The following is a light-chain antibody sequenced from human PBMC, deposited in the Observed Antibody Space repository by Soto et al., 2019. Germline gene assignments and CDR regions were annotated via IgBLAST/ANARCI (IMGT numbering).Light chain of an antibody. V-gene: IGLV1-44*01. CDR2: SNN. CDR3: AAWDDSLNGHV. CDR1: SSNIGSNT. J-gene: IGLJ1*01. Sequence: QSVLTQPPSASGTPGQRVTISCSGSSSNIGSNTVNWYQQLPGTAPKLLIYSNNQRPSGVPDRFSGSKSGTSASLATSGLQSGDEADHYCAAWDDSLNGHVFGTGTKVTVL.